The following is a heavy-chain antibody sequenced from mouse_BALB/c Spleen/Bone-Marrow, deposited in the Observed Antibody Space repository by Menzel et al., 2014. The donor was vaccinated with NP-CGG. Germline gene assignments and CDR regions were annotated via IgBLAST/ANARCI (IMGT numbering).Heavy chain of an antibody. CDR1: GYSITSDYA. Sequence: EVKLQESGPGLVEPSQSLSLTCTVTGYSITSDYAWNWIRQFPGDKLEWMGYISYSGSTSYNPSLKSRISITRDTSKNQFFLQLNSVTTEDTATYHCARYDYDVGYFDYWGQGTTLTVSS. CDR3: ARYDYDVGYFDY. V-gene: IGHV3-2*02. J-gene: IGHJ2*01. D-gene: IGHD2-4*01. CDR2: ISYSGST.